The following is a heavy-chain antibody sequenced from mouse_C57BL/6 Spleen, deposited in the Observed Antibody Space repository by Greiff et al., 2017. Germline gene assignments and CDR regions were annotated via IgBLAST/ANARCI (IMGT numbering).Heavy chain of an antibody. V-gene: IGHV5-17*01. CDR2: ISSGSSTI. Sequence: EVQGVESGGGLVKPGGSLKLSCAASGFPFSDYGMHWVRQAPEKGLEWVAYISSGSSTIYYADTVKGRFTISRDNAKNTLFLQMTSLRSEDTAMYYCARQLRLPFDYWGQGTTLTVSS. CDR1: GFPFSDYG. J-gene: IGHJ2*01. D-gene: IGHD3-2*02. CDR3: ARQLRLPFDY.